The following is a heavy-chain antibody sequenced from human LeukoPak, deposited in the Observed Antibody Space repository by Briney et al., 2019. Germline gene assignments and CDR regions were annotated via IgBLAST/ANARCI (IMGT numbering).Heavy chain of an antibody. CDR3: AKDQPLLLWFGELKKCFDY. V-gene: IGHV3-30*02. D-gene: IGHD3-10*01. CDR1: GFTFSSYG. J-gene: IGHJ4*02. CDR2: IRYDGSNK. Sequence: GGFLRLSCAASGFTFSSYGMHWVRQAPGKGLEWVAFIRYDGSNKYYADSVKGRFTISRDNSKNTLYLQMNSLRAEDTAVYYCAKDQPLLLWFGELKKCFDYWGQGTLVTVSS.